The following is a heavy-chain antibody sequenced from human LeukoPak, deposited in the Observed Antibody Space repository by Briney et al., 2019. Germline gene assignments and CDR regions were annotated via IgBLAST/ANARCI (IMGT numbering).Heavy chain of an antibody. CDR1: GFTFSSYS. J-gene: IGHJ4*02. D-gene: IGHD3-10*01. CDR2: ISSSSYI. V-gene: IGHV3-21*01. Sequence: KPGGSLRLSCAASGFTFSSYSMNWVRQAPGKGLEWVSSISSSSYIYYADSVKGRFTISRDNAKNSLYLQMNSLRAEDTAVYYCARETSYGSGSHDYWGQGTLVTVSS. CDR3: ARETSYGSGSHDY.